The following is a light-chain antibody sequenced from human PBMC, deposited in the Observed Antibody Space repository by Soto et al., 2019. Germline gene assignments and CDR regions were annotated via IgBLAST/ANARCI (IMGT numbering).Light chain of an antibody. J-gene: IGKJ1*01. V-gene: IGKV3-15*01. CDR2: GAS. CDR3: KQYKHWPQT. CDR1: QSVRDN. Sequence: EVVLTRSPGTLSLSPGERAVLSCNASQSVRDNLDWYQQRPGQAPRVLIYGASTRATDIPDRLSGSGSGTDFTLTISSVESEDFAVYYCKQYKHWPQTFGEGTKVDIK.